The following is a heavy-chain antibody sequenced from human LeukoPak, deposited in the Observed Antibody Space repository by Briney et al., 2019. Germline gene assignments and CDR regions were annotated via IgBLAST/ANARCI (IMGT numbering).Heavy chain of an antibody. Sequence: PSETLSLTCAVYGGSFSGYYWSWIRQPPGKGLEWIGEINHSGSTNYNPSLKSRVTISVDTSKNQFSLKLSSVTAADTAVYYCARGRPDEYSSGWYDLAFDIWGQGTMVTVSS. CDR1: GGSFSGYY. J-gene: IGHJ3*02. CDR2: INHSGST. CDR3: ARGRPDEYSSGWYDLAFDI. V-gene: IGHV4-34*01. D-gene: IGHD6-19*01.